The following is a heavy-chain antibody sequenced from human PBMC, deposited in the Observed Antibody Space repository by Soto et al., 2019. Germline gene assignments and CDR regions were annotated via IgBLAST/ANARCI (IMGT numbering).Heavy chain of an antibody. Sequence: QVKLQESGPGLVKPSETVSLTCTVSGGSIRSYYWSWIRQPPGKGLEWIACMYYSGSDNYNPSLKSRVTIPVEPSKNPLSLKLNSVTAADTAVYYCARGFSSGWGDAFDIWGQGTMVTFSS. CDR3: ARGFSSGWGDAFDI. D-gene: IGHD6-19*01. J-gene: IGHJ3*02. CDR2: MYYSGSD. CDR1: GGSIRSYY. V-gene: IGHV4-59*01.